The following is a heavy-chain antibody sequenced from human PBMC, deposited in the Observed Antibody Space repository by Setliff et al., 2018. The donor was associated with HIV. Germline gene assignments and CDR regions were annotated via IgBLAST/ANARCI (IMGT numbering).Heavy chain of an antibody. Sequence: WGTLCLTCLVSGMPIGTTGYYWGWIRQPPGKTLEWIGSISYSGNSLYNSEKTYYNPSLKSRTTISVDTSKNHVSLKLTSVTVADTAVYFCARHWYSSPVTTWGQGTLVTVSS. CDR2: ISYSGNSLYNSEKT. CDR1: GMPIGTTGYY. D-gene: IGHD1-1*01. CDR3: ARHWYSSPVTT. J-gene: IGHJ5*02. V-gene: IGHV4-39*01.